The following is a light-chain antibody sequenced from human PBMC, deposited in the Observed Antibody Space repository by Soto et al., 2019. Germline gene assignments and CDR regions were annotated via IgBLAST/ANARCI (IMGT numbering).Light chain of an antibody. CDR3: QQRSNWPRWT. CDR2: GAS. CDR1: QRLSSN. J-gene: IGKJ1*01. V-gene: IGKV3-11*01. Sequence: IGMTQYLATLSVVPAHRXTRXCQASQRLSSNLAWYQQKPGQAPRLLIYGASNRATGIPARFSGSGSGTDFTLTISSLEPEDFAVYYCQQRSNWPRWTFGQGTKVDIK.